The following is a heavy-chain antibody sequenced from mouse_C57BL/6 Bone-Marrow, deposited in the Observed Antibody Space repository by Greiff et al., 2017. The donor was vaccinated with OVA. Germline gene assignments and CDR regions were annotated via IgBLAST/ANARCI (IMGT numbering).Heavy chain of an antibody. CDR2: INPSNGGT. CDR1: GYTFTSYW. CDR3: ARGEHYGLFAY. J-gene: IGHJ3*01. D-gene: IGHD1-1*01. V-gene: IGHV1-53*01. Sequence: QVQLQQSGTELVKPGASVKLSCKASGYTFTSYWMHWVKQRPGQGLEWIGNINPSNGGTNSNETFKSKATLTVDKSSSTAYKQHSSRTTEDSAVYYCARGEHYGLFAYWGQGTLLTVSA.